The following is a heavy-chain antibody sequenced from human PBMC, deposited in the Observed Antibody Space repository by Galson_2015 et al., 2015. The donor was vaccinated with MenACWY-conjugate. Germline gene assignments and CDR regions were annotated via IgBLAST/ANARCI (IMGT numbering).Heavy chain of an antibody. CDR3: ARDPPHYYDNNYDMDI. D-gene: IGHD3-22*01. CDR2: INQDGSVK. Sequence: SLRLSCAASGFTFSNYWMHWVRQAPGKGLEWVANINQDGSVKNYVDSVKGRFTISRDNAENSLRLQMDSLRAEDTAVYYCARDPPHYYDNNYDMDIWGQGTTVTVSS. V-gene: IGHV3-7*03. CDR1: GFTFSNYW. J-gene: IGHJ6*02.